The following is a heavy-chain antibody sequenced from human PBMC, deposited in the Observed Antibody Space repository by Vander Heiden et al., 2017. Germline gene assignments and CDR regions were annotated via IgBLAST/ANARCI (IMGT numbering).Heavy chain of an antibody. D-gene: IGHD3-22*01. CDR2: IYYSGST. V-gene: IGHV4-59*01. CDR3: ARENDSSGYDAFDI. Sequence: QVQLQESGPGLVKPSETLSLTCTVSGGSISSYYWSWIRQPPGKGLGWIGYIYYSGSTNYNPSLKSRVTISVDTSKNQFSLKLSSVTAADTAVYYCARENDSSGYDAFDIWGQGTMVTVSS. J-gene: IGHJ3*02. CDR1: GGSISSYY.